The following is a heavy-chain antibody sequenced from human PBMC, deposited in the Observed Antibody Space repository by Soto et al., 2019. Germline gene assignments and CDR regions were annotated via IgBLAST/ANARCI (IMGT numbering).Heavy chain of an antibody. CDR1: GFTFSNYG. CDR2: LWSDGSNK. J-gene: IGHJ6*02. V-gene: IGHV3-33*01. CDR3: ARGEAAGRYGMDV. D-gene: IGHD6-13*01. Sequence: QAQLVESGGGVVQPGRSLRLSCAASGFTFSNYGMHWVRQPPGKGLEWVAVLWSDGSNKYYAESVKGGFTISRDNSKNTLYLQMDSLRAGDTAVYYCARGEAAGRYGMDVWGQGTTVTVSS.